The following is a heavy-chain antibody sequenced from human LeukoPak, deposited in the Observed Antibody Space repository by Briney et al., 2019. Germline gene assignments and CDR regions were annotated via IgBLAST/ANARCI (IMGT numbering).Heavy chain of an antibody. CDR3: SVVHRYYDGSGYWVQ. V-gene: IGHV3-23*01. J-gene: IGHJ4*02. CDR2: ISTNGGST. Sequence: HPGGSLRLSCEASGFTFSSYAMSWVRQAPGKGLEWVSGISTNGGSTSYADSVKGRLTISRDNPRNMLYMEMNSLRAEDTAVYYCSVVHRYYDGSGYWVQWGQGTLVTVSS. D-gene: IGHD3-22*01. CDR1: GFTFSSYA.